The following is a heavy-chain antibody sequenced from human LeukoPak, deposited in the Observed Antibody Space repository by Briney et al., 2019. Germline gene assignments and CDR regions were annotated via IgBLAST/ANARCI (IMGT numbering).Heavy chain of an antibody. Sequence: SQTLSLTCTVSGVSITGVAYYWSWIRQRPGKGLEWIGYIYYSGSTYYNPSLKSRVTISVDTSKNQFSLKLSSAPAMSTVVSDDAAMSYYAILTRYLPHAFDIWGQGTMVTVSS. CDR1: GVSITGVAYY. CDR2: IYYSGST. J-gene: IGHJ3*02. D-gene: IGHD3-9*01. V-gene: IGHV4-31*03. CDR3: AAMSYYAILTRYLPHAFDI.